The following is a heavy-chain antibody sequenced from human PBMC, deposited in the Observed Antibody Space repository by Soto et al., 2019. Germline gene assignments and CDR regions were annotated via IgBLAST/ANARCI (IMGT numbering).Heavy chain of an antibody. CDR2: IYWDDDK. Sequence: PTLVNPTQSLALTCTFSGFSHSTGGVGVGWIRQPPGKALEWLALIYWDDDKRYSPSLRSRLTITKDTSKNQVVLTMTNMDPVDTATYYCIQSRCGGDCLQSYASYYYYGMDVWGQGTTVTVSS. CDR1: GFSHSTGGVG. D-gene: IGHD2-21*02. J-gene: IGHJ6*02. CDR3: IQSRCGGDCLQSYASYYYYGMDV. V-gene: IGHV2-5*02.